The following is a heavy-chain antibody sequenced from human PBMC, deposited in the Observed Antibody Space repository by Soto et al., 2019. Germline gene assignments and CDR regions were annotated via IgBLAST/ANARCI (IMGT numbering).Heavy chain of an antibody. D-gene: IGHD2-15*01. CDR1: GGSISSYY. Sequence: QVQLQESGPGLVKPSETLSLTCTVSGGSISSYYWSWIRQPPGKGLEWIGYIYYSGSTNYNPTLKSRVTISVDTSKNQFSLKLSSVTAADTAVYYCAGVSVALSPWGQGTLVTVSS. CDR3: AGVSVALSP. V-gene: IGHV4-59*08. CDR2: IYYSGST. J-gene: IGHJ5*02.